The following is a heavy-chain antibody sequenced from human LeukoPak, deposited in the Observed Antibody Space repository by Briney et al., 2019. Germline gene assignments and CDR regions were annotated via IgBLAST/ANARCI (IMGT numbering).Heavy chain of an antibody. CDR1: GFTFSYYE. D-gene: IGHD3-10*01. CDR2: INSNGHGI. Sequence: PGGSLRLSCAASGFTFSYYEMNWVRQAPGKGLEWVSYINSNGHGIYYAASVKGRFTISRDNAKNSLYLQMNSLRAEDTAVYYCTREGRDDFWGQGTLVTVSS. V-gene: IGHV3-48*03. CDR3: TREGRDDF. J-gene: IGHJ4*02.